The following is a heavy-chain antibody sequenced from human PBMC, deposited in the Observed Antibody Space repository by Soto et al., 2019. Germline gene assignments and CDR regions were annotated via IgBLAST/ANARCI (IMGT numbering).Heavy chain of an antibody. CDR1: GGSISSDGHY. D-gene: IGHD1-26*01. J-gene: IGHJ4*02. CDR2: MYYSGST. V-gene: IGHV4-31*03. Sequence: QVQLQESGPGLVKHSQALYLTCTVSGGSISSDGHYWSWVRQHPGKGQEWIAYMYYSGSTYYNPSLKSRVSVSVDTSKNQFSLKLSSVTAADTAVYYCARFSGSYLRDWGQGTLVTVSS. CDR3: ARFSGSYLRD.